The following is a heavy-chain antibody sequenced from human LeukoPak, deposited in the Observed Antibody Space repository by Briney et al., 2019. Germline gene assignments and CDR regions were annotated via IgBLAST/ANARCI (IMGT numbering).Heavy chain of an antibody. D-gene: IGHD6-19*01. J-gene: IGHJ4*02. CDR3: ARWAYSSGWHDY. Sequence: SQTLSLTCSVSGGSISSGGYYWGWIRQPPGKGLEWIGSIYYSGSTYYNPSLKSRVTISVDTSKNQFSLKLSSVTAADTAVYYCARWAYSSGWHDYWGQGTLVTVSS. CDR1: GGSISSGGYY. V-gene: IGHV4-39*07. CDR2: IYYSGST.